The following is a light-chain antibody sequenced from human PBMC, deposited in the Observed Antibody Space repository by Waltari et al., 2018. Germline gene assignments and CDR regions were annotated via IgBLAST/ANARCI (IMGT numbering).Light chain of an antibody. Sequence: QSALTQPASVSGFPGQSLSISCTGRNSDVGGSDHLSWYQQHPGKVPKLLIYEVSNRPSGVSNRFFGFKSGITASLIISGLQAEDEADYYCSSYSNIKMYLFGTGTKVSVL. CDR3: SSYSNIKMYL. V-gene: IGLV2-14*01. CDR2: EVS. J-gene: IGLJ1*01. CDR1: NSDVGGSDH.